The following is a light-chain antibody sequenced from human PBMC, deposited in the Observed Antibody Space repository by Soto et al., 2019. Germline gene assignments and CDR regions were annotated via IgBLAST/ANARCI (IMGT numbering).Light chain of an antibody. Sequence: EIVMTQSPATLSVSPGGRASLSCRASQNVISDLAWYQQKPGQSPRLLIYGASIRATGIPARFSGSGSGTEFTLTISSLQSEDFAIYYCQQYNYWPPLYTFGQGTKVEIK. CDR3: QQYNYWPPLYT. CDR2: GAS. CDR1: QNVISD. J-gene: IGKJ2*01. V-gene: IGKV3-15*01.